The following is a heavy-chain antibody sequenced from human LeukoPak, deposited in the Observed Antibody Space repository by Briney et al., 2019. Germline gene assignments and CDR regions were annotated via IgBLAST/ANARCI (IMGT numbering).Heavy chain of an antibody. CDR2: IYYSGST. D-gene: IGHD3-10*01. CDR3: ARVQVRGVIISKFDY. V-gene: IGHV4-59*01. CDR1: GGSISSYY. J-gene: IGHJ4*02. Sequence: PSETLSLTCTVSGGSISSYYWSWIRQPPGKGLEWIGYIYYSGSTNYNPSLKSRATISVDTSKNQFSLKLSSVTAADTAVYYCARVQVRGVIISKFDYWGQGTLVTVSS.